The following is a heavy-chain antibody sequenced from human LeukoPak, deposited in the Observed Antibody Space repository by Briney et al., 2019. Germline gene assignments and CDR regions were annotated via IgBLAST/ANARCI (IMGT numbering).Heavy chain of an antibody. J-gene: IGHJ4*02. CDR1: GYTFTGYY. V-gene: IGHV1-2*06. CDR3: ARDRSAIYGSGSYNY. D-gene: IGHD3-10*01. CDR2: TNPNSGGT. Sequence: ASVKVSCKASGYTFTGYYIHWVRQAPGQGLEWMGRTNPNSGGTNYAQKFQGRVTMTRDTFISTAYMELSRLRSDDTAVYYCARDRSAIYGSGSYNYWGQGTLVTVSS.